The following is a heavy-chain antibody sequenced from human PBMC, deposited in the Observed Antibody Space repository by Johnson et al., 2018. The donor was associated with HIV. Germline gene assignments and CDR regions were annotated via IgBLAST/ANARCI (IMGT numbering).Heavy chain of an antibody. V-gene: IGHV3-11*04. CDR3: ARPADYGDYSRDAFDI. J-gene: IGHJ3*02. CDR2: ISRGGSTI. Sequence: QMLLVESGGGLVKPGGSLRLSCAASGFTFSDYYMTWIRQAPGKGLEWVSYISRGGSTIYYADSVKGRFTISRDNAKNSLYLQMNSLRVEDTALYYCARPADYGDYSRDAFDIWGQGTMVTVSS. CDR1: GFTFSDYY. D-gene: IGHD4-17*01.